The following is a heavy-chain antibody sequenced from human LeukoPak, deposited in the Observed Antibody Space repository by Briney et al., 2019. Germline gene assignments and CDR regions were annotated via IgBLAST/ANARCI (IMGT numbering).Heavy chain of an antibody. CDR1: GYSFTSYW. CDR2: IFPGDSDT. D-gene: IGHD2-21*01. J-gene: IGHJ3*02. CDR3: ARPASGGDGVDAFDI. V-gene: IGHV5-51*01. Sequence: GESLKISCKGSGYSFTSYWIGWVRQMPGKGLEWMGIIFPGDSDTRYSPSLQGQVTISADKSISIAYLQWSSLKASDTAMYYCARPASGGDGVDAFDIWGQGTMVTVSS.